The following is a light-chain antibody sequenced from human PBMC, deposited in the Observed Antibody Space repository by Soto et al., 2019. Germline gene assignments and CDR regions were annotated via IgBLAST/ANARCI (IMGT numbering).Light chain of an antibody. CDR1: QSVNSY. J-gene: IGKJ2*01. CDR2: TTS. V-gene: IGKV3-15*01. CDR3: QQFNSWPYT. Sequence: EIVMTQSPATLSVSPGERATLSCRASQSVNSYLAWYQQKPGQPPRLLTYTTSSRATGVPARFSGSGSGTEFTLTISSLQSEDFAVYYCQQFNSWPYTFGQGTKLEIK.